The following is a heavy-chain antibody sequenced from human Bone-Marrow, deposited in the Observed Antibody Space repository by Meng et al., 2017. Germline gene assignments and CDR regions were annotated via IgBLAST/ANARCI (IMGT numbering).Heavy chain of an antibody. CDR1: GYTFPDYW. V-gene: IGHV1-2*06. Sequence: QVQRVQSGAEVKKPGASVKVSCKASGYTFPDYWLHWVRRAPGQGLEWMGRINPKSGDTHYAQRFQGRVTMTGDTSISTAYMELSSLRSEDTAVYYCARGLPFQHWGQGTLVTVSS. CDR3: ARGLPFQH. J-gene: IGHJ1*01. CDR2: INPKSGDT.